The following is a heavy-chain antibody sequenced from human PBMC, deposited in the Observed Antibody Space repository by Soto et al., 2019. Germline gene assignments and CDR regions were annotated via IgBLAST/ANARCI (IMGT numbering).Heavy chain of an antibody. J-gene: IGHJ3*02. CDR2: LSGSGVST. CDR1: GFTFRNYA. Sequence: EVQLLESGGGLVQPGGSLRLSCAASGFTFRNYAMSWVRQAPGKGLEWVSTLSGSGVSTYYADSVKGRFTISRDNSKNTLYLQMTSLRAEDTAIYYCAKDSVRSCDDVACYYSGDDVLDIWGQGTMVTVSS. CDR3: AKDSVRSCDDVACYYSGDDVLDI. D-gene: IGHD1-26*01. V-gene: IGHV3-23*01.